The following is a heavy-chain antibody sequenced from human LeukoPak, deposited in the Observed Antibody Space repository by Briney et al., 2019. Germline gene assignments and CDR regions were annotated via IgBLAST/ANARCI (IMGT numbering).Heavy chain of an antibody. CDR2: INPNSGGT. D-gene: IGHD3-10*01. CDR1: GYTFTCYY. Sequence: ASVKVSCKASGYTFTCYYMHWVRQAPGQGLEWMGWINPNSGGTNYAQKFQGRVTMTRDTSISTAYTELSRLRSDDTAVYYCARGVLLWFGELLLVDYWGQGTLVTVSS. J-gene: IGHJ4*02. V-gene: IGHV1-2*02. CDR3: ARGVLLWFGELLLVDY.